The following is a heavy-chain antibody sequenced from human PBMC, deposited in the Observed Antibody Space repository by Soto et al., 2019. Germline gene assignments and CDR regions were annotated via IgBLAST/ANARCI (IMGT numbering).Heavy chain of an antibody. D-gene: IGHD3-3*01. Sequence: GGSLRLSCTASGFTFGDYAMSWFRQAPGKGLEWVGFIRSKAYGGTTEYAASVKGRFTISRDDSKSIAYLQMNSLKTEDTAVYYCTRNWSGYYTDYYYYMDVWGKGTTVTVSS. CDR2: IRSKAYGGTT. V-gene: IGHV3-49*03. CDR1: GFTFGDYA. J-gene: IGHJ6*03. CDR3: TRNWSGYYTDYYYYMDV.